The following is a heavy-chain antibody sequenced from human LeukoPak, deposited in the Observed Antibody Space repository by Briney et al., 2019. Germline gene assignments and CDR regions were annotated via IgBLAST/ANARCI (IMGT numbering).Heavy chain of an antibody. Sequence: SETLSLTCTVSGYSISIGYYWGWIRQPPGKGLQWIGSIYHSGSTYYNPSLKSRVTISLDTSKNQFSLKLSSVTAADTAVYYCAREVDRPANNWFDPWGQGTLVTVSS. V-gene: IGHV4-38-2*02. CDR1: GYSISIGYY. CDR3: AREVDRPANNWFDP. CDR2: IYHSGST. J-gene: IGHJ5*02. D-gene: IGHD2-2*01.